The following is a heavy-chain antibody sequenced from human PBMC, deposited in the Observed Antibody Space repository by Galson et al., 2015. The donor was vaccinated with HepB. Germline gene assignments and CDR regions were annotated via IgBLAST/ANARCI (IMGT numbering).Heavy chain of an antibody. Sequence: SVKVSCKASGYTFTSYGISWVRQAPGQGLEWMGWISAYNGNTNYAQKLQGRVTMTTDTSTSTAYMELRSLRSDDTAVYYCARVSDSSGWSNYFDYWGQGTLVTVSS. CDR1: GYTFTSYG. J-gene: IGHJ4*02. CDR3: ARVSDSSGWSNYFDY. CDR2: ISAYNGNT. V-gene: IGHV1-18*04. D-gene: IGHD6-19*01.